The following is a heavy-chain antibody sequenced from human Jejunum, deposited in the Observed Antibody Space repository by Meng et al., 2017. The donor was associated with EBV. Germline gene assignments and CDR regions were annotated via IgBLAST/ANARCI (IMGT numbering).Heavy chain of an antibody. CDR2: LYYAGKA. J-gene: IGHJ5*02. CDR3: ARGRGYDYGDS. CDR1: GDSVTGYNY. Sequence: QVQLQESGPGLVKPSETLSLTCSVSGDSVTGYNYWTWIRQPPGKGLEWIGNLYYAGKAIYKPSLQSRVTISVDTPKNQISLKVTSVTAADTAIYYCARGRGYDYGDSWGQGTLVTVSS. D-gene: IGHD5-12*01. V-gene: IGHV4-61*01.